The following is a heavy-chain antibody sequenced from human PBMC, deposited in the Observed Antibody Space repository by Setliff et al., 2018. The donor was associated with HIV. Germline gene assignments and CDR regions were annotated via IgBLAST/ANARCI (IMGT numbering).Heavy chain of an antibody. Sequence: SETLSLTCAVYGGSFSGYYWSWIRQPPGKGLEWIGEINHSGSTNYNPSLKSRVTISVDTSKNQFSLKLSSVTAADTAVYYCARPRLWRDAFDIWGQGAMVTVS. CDR2: INHSGST. CDR3: ARPRLWRDAFDI. J-gene: IGHJ3*02. V-gene: IGHV4-34*01. D-gene: IGHD1-1*01. CDR1: GGSFSGYY.